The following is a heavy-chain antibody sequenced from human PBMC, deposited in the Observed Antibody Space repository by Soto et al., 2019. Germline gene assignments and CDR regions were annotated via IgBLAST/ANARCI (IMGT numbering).Heavy chain of an antibody. CDR2: ISSSGSTI. D-gene: IGHD3-10*01. CDR1: GFTFSDYF. Sequence: QVQLVESGGGLVKPGGSLRLSCAASGFTFSDYFMTWIRQAPGTGLEWVSYISSSGSTIYYADSVKGRFTISRDNAKNSLYLQMNSLRAEDTAVYYCVRDPPGVYPHYYYGMDVWGQGTTVTVSS. V-gene: IGHV3-11*01. J-gene: IGHJ6*02. CDR3: VRDPPGVYPHYYYGMDV.